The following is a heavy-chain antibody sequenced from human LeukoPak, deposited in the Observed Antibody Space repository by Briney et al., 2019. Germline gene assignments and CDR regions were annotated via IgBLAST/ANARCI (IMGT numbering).Heavy chain of an antibody. CDR1: GYTFTSYD. CDR2: MSPNSGNT. J-gene: IGHJ4*02. CDR3: ASTNYYGSGSYGFDY. Sequence: ASVKVSCKASGYTFTSYDINWVRQATGQGLEWMGWMSPNSGNTGYAQKFQGRVTTTRNTSISTAYMELSSLRSEDTAVYYCASTNYYGSGSYGFDYWGQGTLVTVSS. D-gene: IGHD3-10*01. V-gene: IGHV1-8*01.